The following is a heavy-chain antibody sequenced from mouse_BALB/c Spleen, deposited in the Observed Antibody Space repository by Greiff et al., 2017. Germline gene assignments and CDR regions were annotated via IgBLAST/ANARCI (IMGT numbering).Heavy chain of an antibody. CDR1: GFTFSSYG. V-gene: IGHV5-6*01. J-gene: IGHJ1*01. CDR3: ARQRTGPYWYFDV. Sequence: EVQLVESGGDLVKPGGSLKLSCAASGFTFSSYGMSWVRQTPDKRLEWVATISSGGSYTYYPDSVKGRFTISRDNAKNTLYLQMSSLKSEDTAMYYCARQRTGPYWYFDVWGAGTTVTVSS. D-gene: IGHD4-1*01. CDR2: ISSGGSYT.